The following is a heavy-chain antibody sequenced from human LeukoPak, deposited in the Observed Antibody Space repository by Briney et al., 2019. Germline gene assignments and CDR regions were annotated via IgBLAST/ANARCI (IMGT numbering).Heavy chain of an antibody. J-gene: IGHJ4*02. CDR2: INHSGST. Sequence: SETLSLTCAVYGGSFSGYYWSWIRQPPGKGLEWIGEINHSGSTNYNPSLKSRVTISVDTSKNQFSLKLSSVTAADTAVYYCXXXXXIVVVVAAYFDYWGQGTLVTVSS. V-gene: IGHV4-34*01. CDR3: XXXXXIVVVVAAYFDY. D-gene: IGHD2-15*01. CDR1: GGSFSGYY.